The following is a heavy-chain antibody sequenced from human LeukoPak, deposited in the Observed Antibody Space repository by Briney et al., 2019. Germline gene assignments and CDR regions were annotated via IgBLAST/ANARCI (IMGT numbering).Heavy chain of an antibody. Sequence: PSETLSLTCTVSGGSISSSSYYWGWIRQPPGKGLEWIGSIYYSGSTYYNPSLKSRVTISVDTSKNQFSLKLSSVTAADTAVYYCASSYDSSGYYYIRPCYFDYWGQGTLVTVSS. D-gene: IGHD3-22*01. V-gene: IGHV4-39*07. J-gene: IGHJ4*02. CDR2: IYYSGST. CDR3: ASSYDSSGYYYIRPCYFDY. CDR1: GGSISSSSYY.